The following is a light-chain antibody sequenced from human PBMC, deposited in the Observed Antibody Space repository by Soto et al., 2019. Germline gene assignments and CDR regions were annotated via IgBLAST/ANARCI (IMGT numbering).Light chain of an antibody. CDR1: NSNIGTDT. Sequence: QSVLRQPPSASGTPGQRVTISCSGSNSNIGTDTVNWYQQLPGTAPKLLIYGNTQRPSGVPDRFSGSKSGTSASLAISGLQSEDEADYYCAAWDASVNGVVVGGVTKLTVL. CDR3: AAWDASVNGVV. V-gene: IGLV1-44*01. CDR2: GNT. J-gene: IGLJ2*01.